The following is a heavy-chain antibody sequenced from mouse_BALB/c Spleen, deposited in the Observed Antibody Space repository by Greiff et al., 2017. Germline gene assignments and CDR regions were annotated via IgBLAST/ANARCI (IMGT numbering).Heavy chain of an antibody. D-gene: IGHD1-1*01. CDR2: ISSGGSYT. CDR1: GFTFSSYT. J-gene: IGHJ4*01. Sequence: EVQLVESGGGLVKPGGSLKLSCAASGFTFSSYTMSWVRQTPEKRLEWVATISSGGSYTYYPDSVKGRFTISRDNAKNTLYLQMSSLKSEDTAMYYCARDEGDYYGSSYDYYAMDYWGQGTSVTVSS. CDR3: ARDEGDYYGSSYDYYAMDY. V-gene: IGHV5-6-4*01.